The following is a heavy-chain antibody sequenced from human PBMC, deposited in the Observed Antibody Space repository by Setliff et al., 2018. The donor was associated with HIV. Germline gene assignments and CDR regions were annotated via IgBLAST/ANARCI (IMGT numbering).Heavy chain of an antibody. CDR1: GYTFTSYG. Sequence: ASVKVSCKASGYTFTSYGISWVLQAPGQGLEWMGWISAYNGNTNYAQKFQGRVTMTTDTSTSTAYMELRSLRSDDTAVYYCARRTIDYYYMDVWGKGTTVTVSS. J-gene: IGHJ6*03. V-gene: IGHV1-18*01. CDR2: ISAYNGNT. CDR3: ARRTIDYYYMDV.